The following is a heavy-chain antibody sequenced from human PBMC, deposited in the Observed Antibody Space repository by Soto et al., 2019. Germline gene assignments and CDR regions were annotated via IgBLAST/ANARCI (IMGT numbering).Heavy chain of an antibody. CDR3: ARDSLDITMVRGVIIPQAPSFDY. CDR1: GYTFTSYY. D-gene: IGHD3-10*01. V-gene: IGHV1-46*03. CDR2: INPSGGST. J-gene: IGHJ4*02. Sequence: ASVKVSCKASGYTFTSYYMHWVRQAPGQGLEWMGIINPSGGSTSYAQKFQGRVTMTRDTSTSTVYMELSSLRSEDTAVYYCARDSLDITMVRGVIIPQAPSFDYWGRGTLVTVSS.